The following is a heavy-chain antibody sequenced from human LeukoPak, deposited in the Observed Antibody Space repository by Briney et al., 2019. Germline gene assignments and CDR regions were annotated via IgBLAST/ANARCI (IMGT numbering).Heavy chain of an antibody. CDR2: ISSSGSTI. V-gene: IGHV3-48*03. D-gene: IGHD6-19*01. CDR1: GFTFSSYE. CDR3: AKDFTSGWNYYYYGMDV. J-gene: IGHJ6*02. Sequence: GGSLRLSCAASGFTFSSYEMNWVRQAPGKGLEWVSYISSSGSTIYYADSVKGRFTISRDNSKNTLYLQMNSLRAEDTAVYYCAKDFTSGWNYYYYGMDVWGQGTTVTVSS.